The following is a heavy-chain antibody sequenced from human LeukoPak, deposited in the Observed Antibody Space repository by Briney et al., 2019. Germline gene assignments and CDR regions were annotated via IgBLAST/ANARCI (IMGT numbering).Heavy chain of an antibody. Sequence: SETLSLTCTVSGVSISSGGFYWSWIRQHPGKGLEWIGYIYYSGSTYYNPSLKSRVAISVDTSKNQFSLKLSSVTAADTAVYYCARGIGTSYYYGSGSTSSYDYWGQGTLVSVSS. CDR2: IYYSGST. D-gene: IGHD3-10*01. CDR1: GVSISSGGFY. J-gene: IGHJ4*02. V-gene: IGHV4-31*03. CDR3: ARGIGTSYYYGSGSTSSYDY.